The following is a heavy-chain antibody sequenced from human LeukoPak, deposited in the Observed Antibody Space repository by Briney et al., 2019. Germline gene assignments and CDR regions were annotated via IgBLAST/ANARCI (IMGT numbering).Heavy chain of an antibody. V-gene: IGHV3-23*01. CDR3: ARGGVDYYSSGTYYLMYYFDF. Sequence: GGSLRLSCAASGFTFSSYEMNWVRQAPGKGLEWVSGISGRGGATYYADSVKGRFTISRDDPHNTLYLQMNSLRAEDTAVYFCARGGVDYYSSGTYYLMYYFDFWGQGALVTVSS. J-gene: IGHJ4*02. CDR2: ISGRGGAT. D-gene: IGHD3-10*01. CDR1: GFTFSSYE.